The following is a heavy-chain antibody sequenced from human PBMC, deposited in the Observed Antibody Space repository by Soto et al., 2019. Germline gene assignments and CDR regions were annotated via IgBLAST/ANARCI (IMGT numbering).Heavy chain of an antibody. CDR1: GGSISSSYW. J-gene: IGHJ4*02. D-gene: IGHD3-9*01. V-gene: IGHV4-4*02. CDR2: IYHSGST. CDR3: VTSLNYDFLMDGGRHYYIDY. Sequence: SETLSLTCAVSGGSISSSYWWNWVRQPPGKGLEWIGKIYHSGSTNYNPSLKNRVTISVDKSNNQFSLRLSSVTAADTAVYFCVTSLNYDFLMDGGRHYYIDYWGQGTLVTVSS.